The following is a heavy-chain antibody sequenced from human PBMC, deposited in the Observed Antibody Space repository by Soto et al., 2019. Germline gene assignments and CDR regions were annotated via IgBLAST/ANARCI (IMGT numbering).Heavy chain of an antibody. V-gene: IGHV5-51*01. CDR2: IYPGDSDT. J-gene: IGHJ4*02. D-gene: IGHD4-4*01. CDR1: GFSFASSW. CDR3: ARGDYRVLEF. Sequence: PGESLKISCKDSGFSFASSWIGWVRQMPGKGLEWMGVIYPGDSDTRYSPSFQGQVTISADKSISTAYLQWSSLKASDTAMYYCARGDYRVLEFWGQGTRVTVSS.